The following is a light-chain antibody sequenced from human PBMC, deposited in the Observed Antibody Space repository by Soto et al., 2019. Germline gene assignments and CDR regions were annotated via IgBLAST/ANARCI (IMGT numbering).Light chain of an antibody. CDR2: DVS. J-gene: IGLJ2*01. V-gene: IGLV2-14*01. Sequence: QSALTQPASVSGSPGQSITISCTGTSSDVGGYNYVSWYQQHPGKAPKLMIYDVSNRPSGVSNRFSGSKSGNTVSLTISGLQAEDEADYYCGSYTSSSTLVVFGGGTKLTVL. CDR1: SSDVGGYNY. CDR3: GSYTSSSTLVV.